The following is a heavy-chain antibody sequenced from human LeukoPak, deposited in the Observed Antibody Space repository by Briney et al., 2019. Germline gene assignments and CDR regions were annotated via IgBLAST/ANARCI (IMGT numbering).Heavy chain of an antibody. D-gene: IGHD6-13*01. CDR1: GFTFSSYA. CDR3: ARTGYSSSRAY. Sequence: PGGSLRLSCAASGFTFSSYAMSWVRQAPGKGLEWVSAISGNGGSTYYADSVKGRFTISRDNSKNTLYLQMNSLRAEDTAVYYCARTGYSSSRAYWGQGTLVTVSS. J-gene: IGHJ4*02. CDR2: ISGNGGST. V-gene: IGHV3-23*01.